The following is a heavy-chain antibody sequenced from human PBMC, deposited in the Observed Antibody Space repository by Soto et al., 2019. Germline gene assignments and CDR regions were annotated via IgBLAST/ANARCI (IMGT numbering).Heavy chain of an antibody. Sequence: ASVKVSCKASGYTFTSYGISWVRQAPGQGLEWMGWISAYNGNTNYAQKLHGRVTMTTDTSTSTAYMELRSLRSDDTAVYYCARDRNAYCSGGSCYLYVHWFDPWGQGTLVTVSS. D-gene: IGHD2-15*01. CDR3: ARDRNAYCSGGSCYLYVHWFDP. CDR1: GYTFTSYG. J-gene: IGHJ5*02. CDR2: ISAYNGNT. V-gene: IGHV1-18*01.